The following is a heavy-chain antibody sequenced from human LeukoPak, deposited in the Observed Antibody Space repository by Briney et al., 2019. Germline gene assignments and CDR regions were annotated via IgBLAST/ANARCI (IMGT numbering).Heavy chain of an antibody. J-gene: IGHJ4*02. CDR3: ARGSYSSGWYSDY. V-gene: IGHV4-59*01. CDR2: IYYSGST. CDR1: GGSISSYY. D-gene: IGHD6-19*01. Sequence: PSETLSLTCTVSGGSISSYYWSWIRQPPGKGLEWIGYIYYSGSTNYNPSLKSRVTISVDTSKNQFSLKLSSVTAADTAVYYCARGSYSSGWYSDYWGQGTLVTVSS.